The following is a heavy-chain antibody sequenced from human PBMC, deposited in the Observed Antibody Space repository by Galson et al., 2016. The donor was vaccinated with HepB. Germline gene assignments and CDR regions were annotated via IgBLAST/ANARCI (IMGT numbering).Heavy chain of an antibody. V-gene: IGHV3-23*01. CDR3: AKSAVANIAARPVSSGPFDY. CDR2: ISGSGGST. CDR1: GFTFSSYA. Sequence: SLRLSCAASGFTFSSYAMSWVRQAPGKGLEWVSAISGSGGSTYYADSVKGRFTISRDNSKNTLYLQMNSLRAEDTAVYYCAKSAVANIAARPVSSGPFDYWGQGTLVTVSS. D-gene: IGHD6-6*01. J-gene: IGHJ4*02.